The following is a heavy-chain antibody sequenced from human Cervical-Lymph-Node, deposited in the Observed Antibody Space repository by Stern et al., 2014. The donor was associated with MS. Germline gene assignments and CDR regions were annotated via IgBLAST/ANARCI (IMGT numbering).Heavy chain of an antibody. V-gene: IGHV1-2*06. CDR1: GYMFTGYY. D-gene: IGHD4/OR15-4a*01. J-gene: IGHJ6*02. Sequence: QMQLVQSGAEVKKPGASVKVSCKASGYMFTGYYMHWVRQGPGQGLEWMGRINPNSGGTNYAQNFQGRVTMTRDTSISTAYMELSSLRSDDTAVYYCAREGVLTTTPDRDGGMDVWGQGTTVTVSS. CDR3: AREGVLTTTPDRDGGMDV. CDR2: INPNSGGT.